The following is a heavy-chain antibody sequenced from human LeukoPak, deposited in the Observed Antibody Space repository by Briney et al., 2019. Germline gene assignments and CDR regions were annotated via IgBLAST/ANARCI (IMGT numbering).Heavy chain of an antibody. D-gene: IGHD3-22*01. CDR3: AKSDGITMIVVANPFQH. V-gene: IGHV3-23*01. J-gene: IGHJ1*01. CDR1: GFTFSSYA. Sequence: GGSLRLSCAASGFTFSSYAMSWVRQAPGKGLEWVSAISGSGGSTYYADSVKGRFTISRDDSKNTLYLQMNSPRAEDTAVYYCAKSDGITMIVVANPFQHWGQGTLVTVSS. CDR2: ISGSGGST.